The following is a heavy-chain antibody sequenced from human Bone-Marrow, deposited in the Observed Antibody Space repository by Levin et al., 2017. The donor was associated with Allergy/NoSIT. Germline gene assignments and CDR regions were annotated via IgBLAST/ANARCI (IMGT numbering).Heavy chain of an antibody. CDR3: ARLLIGCSSASCYPRAFDY. V-gene: IGHV4-39*02. CDR2: IYYRGNT. CDR1: RGSISTNSYY. Sequence: SETLSLTCTVSRGSISTNSYYWGWIRQPPGKGLEWIGTIYYRGNTYYNPSLKSRVTVSVDTSKNHFSLTLSSVTAADTAVYYCARLLIGCSSASCYPRAFDYWGQGTLVTVSS. J-gene: IGHJ4*02. D-gene: IGHD2-2*01.